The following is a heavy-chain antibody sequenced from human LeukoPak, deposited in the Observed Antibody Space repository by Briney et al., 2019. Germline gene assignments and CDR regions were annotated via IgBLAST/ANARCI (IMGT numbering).Heavy chain of an antibody. J-gene: IGHJ4*02. CDR3: ARDHHDTSGY. CDR1: GGTFSSYA. Sequence: ASVKVSCKASGGTFSSYAISWVRQAPGQGLEWMGRIIPILGIANYAQKFQGRVTNTADKSTSTAYMELSSLRSEDTAVYYCARDHHDTSGYWGQGTLVTVSS. CDR2: IIPILGIA. V-gene: IGHV1-69*04. D-gene: IGHD6-25*01.